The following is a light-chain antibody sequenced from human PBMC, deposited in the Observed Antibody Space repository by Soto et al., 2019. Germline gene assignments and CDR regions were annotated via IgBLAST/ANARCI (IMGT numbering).Light chain of an antibody. CDR3: QQTRAFPRT. Sequence: DIQMTQSPSSVSASVGDRVTITCRASQDIGNFLAWYQQTPGKAPKLLIHGASSLYRGVASRFRGGGTGTDFTLTILSLQHEDFATYYCQQTRAFPRTFGQGTKVDIK. CDR1: QDIGNF. V-gene: IGKV1-12*01. CDR2: GAS. J-gene: IGKJ2*01.